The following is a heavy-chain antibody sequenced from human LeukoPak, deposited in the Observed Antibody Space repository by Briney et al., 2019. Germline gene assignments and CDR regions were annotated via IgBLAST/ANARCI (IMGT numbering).Heavy chain of an antibody. J-gene: IGHJ4*02. V-gene: IGHV3-23*01. CDR2: VSTSGDNG. CDR3: AKDLGEQLVPDY. Sequence: GGSLRLSCAASGFTFNNYGMNWVRQAPGKGLEWVSVVSTSGDNGYYADSVQGRFTISRDNSKNSLYLQMNSLRAEDTAVYYCAKDLGEQLVPDYWGQGTLVTVSS. CDR1: GFTFNNYG. D-gene: IGHD6-6*01.